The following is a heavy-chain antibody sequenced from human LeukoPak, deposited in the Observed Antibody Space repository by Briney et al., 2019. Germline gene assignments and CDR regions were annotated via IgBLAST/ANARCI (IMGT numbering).Heavy chain of an antibody. D-gene: IGHD3-3*01. V-gene: IGHV4-4*09. Sequence: SETLSLTCTVSGGSISSYCWSWIRQPPGKGLEWIGYIYTSGSTNYNPSLKGRVTISVDTSKNQFSLKLSSVTAADTAVYYCARLNYDFWSGYPSYYMDVWGKGTTVTVSS. CDR2: IYTSGST. J-gene: IGHJ6*03. CDR3: ARLNYDFWSGYPSYYMDV. CDR1: GGSISSYC.